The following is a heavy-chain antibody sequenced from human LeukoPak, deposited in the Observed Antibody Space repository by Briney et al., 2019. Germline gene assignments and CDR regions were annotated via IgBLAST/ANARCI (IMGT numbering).Heavy chain of an antibody. D-gene: IGHD2-21*02. Sequence: GGSLRLSCLASGFTFSNTWMNWVRQAPGKGLEWVARIRSKRDGGTTDYTAPVKGRFTISRDDSKNTMYLQMNSLKAEDTAVYYCARDWYYAFDFWGQGTMVTVSS. CDR3: ARDWYYAFDF. CDR1: GFTFSNTW. V-gene: IGHV3-15*07. CDR2: IRSKRDGGTT. J-gene: IGHJ3*01.